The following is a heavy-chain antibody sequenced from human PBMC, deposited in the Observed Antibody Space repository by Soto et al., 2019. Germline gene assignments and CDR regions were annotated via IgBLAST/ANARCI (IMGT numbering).Heavy chain of an antibody. CDR2: INPSGDGT. D-gene: IGHD4-17*01. V-gene: IGHV1-46*02. CDR3: AGVALGYDYADV. Sequence: ASVKVSCKAFGYTFNAFYMHWVRQAPGQGLEWMGVINPSGDGTSYAQKFQGRVTMTRDTSTSTVYMELSSLRSEDTAVYYCAGVALGYDYADVWGQGTTVTVSS. J-gene: IGHJ6*02. CDR1: GYTFNAFY.